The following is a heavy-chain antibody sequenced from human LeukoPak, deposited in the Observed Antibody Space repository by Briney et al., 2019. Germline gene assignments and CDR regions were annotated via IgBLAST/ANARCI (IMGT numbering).Heavy chain of an antibody. CDR1: GFTFSSYS. CDR2: ISSSSSYI. D-gene: IGHD3-10*01. V-gene: IGHV3-21*04. J-gene: IGHJ6*03. CDR3: AALPVRGVMPGYYYYYYMDV. Sequence: PGGSLRLSCAASGFTFSSYSMNWVRQAPGKGLEAVSSISSSSSYIYYADSVKGRFTISRDNAKNSLYLQMNSLRAEDTAVHYCAALPVRGVMPGYYYYYYMDVWGKGTTVTVSS.